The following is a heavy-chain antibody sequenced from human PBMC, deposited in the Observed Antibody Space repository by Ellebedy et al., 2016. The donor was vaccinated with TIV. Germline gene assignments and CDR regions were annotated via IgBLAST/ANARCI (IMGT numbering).Heavy chain of an antibody. V-gene: IGHV3-7*05. CDR3: AREGDTAMVRGMDV. CDR2: IKEDGSEK. J-gene: IGHJ6*02. CDR1: GFTFSNYW. Sequence: GESLKISCAASGFTFSNYWMNWVRQAPGKGLEWVANIKEDGSEKYYVDSVKGRFTISRDNAKNSLYLQMNSLRAEDTAVYYCAREGDTAMVRGMDVWGQGTTVTVSS. D-gene: IGHD5-18*01.